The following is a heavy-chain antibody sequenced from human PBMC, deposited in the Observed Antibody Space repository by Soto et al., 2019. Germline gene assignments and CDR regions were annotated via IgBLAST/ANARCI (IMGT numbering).Heavy chain of an antibody. V-gene: IGHV1-69*13. CDR2: IIPIFGTA. J-gene: IGHJ4*02. Sequence: SVKVSCKASGGTFSSYAISWVRQAPGQGLEWMGGIIPIFGTANYAQKFQGRVTITADESTSTAYMELSSLRSEDTAVYYCAREKKPTHGGKSETFDYWGQGTLVTVSS. CDR3: AREKKPTHGGKSETFDY. D-gene: IGHD2-15*01. CDR1: GGTFSSYA.